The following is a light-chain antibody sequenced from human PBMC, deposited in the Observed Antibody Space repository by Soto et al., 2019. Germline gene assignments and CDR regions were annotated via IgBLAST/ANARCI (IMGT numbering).Light chain of an antibody. CDR3: QQRSKWPGT. CDR2: EAS. V-gene: IGKV3-11*01. Sequence: ETVLTQSPATLSLSPGERATLSCSASQSVASYLAWYQHRPGQAPRLLSYEASNRATGIPARFSGSGSGTDFTLTISSLEPEDFAVYYCQQRSKWPGTFGQGTKVEIK. CDR1: QSVASY. J-gene: IGKJ2*01.